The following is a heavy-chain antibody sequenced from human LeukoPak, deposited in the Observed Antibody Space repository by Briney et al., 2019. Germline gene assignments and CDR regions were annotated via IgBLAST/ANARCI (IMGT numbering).Heavy chain of an antibody. V-gene: IGHV4-34*01. Sequence: KPSETLSLTCAVYGGSFSGYYWSWIRQPPGKGLEWIGEINHSGSTNYNPSLKSRVTISVDTSKNQFSLKLSSVTAADTAVYYCARDQGSSSWYSTKEYYGMDVWGQGTTVTVSS. D-gene: IGHD6-13*01. CDR2: INHSGST. CDR3: ARDQGSSSWYSTKEYYGMDV. J-gene: IGHJ6*02. CDR1: GGSFSGYY.